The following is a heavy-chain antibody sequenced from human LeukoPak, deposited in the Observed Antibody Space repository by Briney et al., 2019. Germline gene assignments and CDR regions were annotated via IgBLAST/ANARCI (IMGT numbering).Heavy chain of an antibody. V-gene: IGHV1-18*04. CDR3: ARVHHRRRQQERASLGY. D-gene: IGHD6-13*01. Sequence: ASVKVSCKASGYTFTSYGISWVRQAPGQGLEWMGWISAYNGNTNYAQKLQGRVTMTTDTSTSTAYMELRSLRSDDTAVYYCARVHHRRRQQERASLGYWGQGTLVTVSS. CDR1: GYTFTSYG. J-gene: IGHJ4*02. CDR2: ISAYNGNT.